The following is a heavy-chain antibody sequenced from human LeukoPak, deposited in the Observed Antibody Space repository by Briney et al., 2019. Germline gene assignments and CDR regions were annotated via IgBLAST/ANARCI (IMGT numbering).Heavy chain of an antibody. V-gene: IGHV4-34*01. Sequence: SETLSLTCAVYGGSFSGYYWSWIRQPPGKGLEWIGEINHSGSTNYNPSLKSRVTISVDTSKNQFSLKLSSVTAADTAVYYCARTVADYWGQGTLVNGSS. CDR2: INHSGST. CDR1: GGSFSGYY. CDR3: ARTVADY. J-gene: IGHJ4*02.